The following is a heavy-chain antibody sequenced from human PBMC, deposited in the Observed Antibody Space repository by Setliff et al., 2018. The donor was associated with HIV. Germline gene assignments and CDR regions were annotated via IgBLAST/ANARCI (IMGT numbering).Heavy chain of an antibody. Sequence: SETLSLTCTVSGYSISSGDYWGWIRQPPGKGLEWIGSIFHSVSTYYNPSLQSRVTISVDTSKNQFSLKLSSVTAADTAVYYCARVKPHLRRSGSYWIVDYWGQGTLVTVSS. D-gene: IGHD1-26*01. V-gene: IGHV4-38-2*02. CDR2: IFHSVST. CDR3: ARVKPHLRRSGSYWIVDY. J-gene: IGHJ4*02. CDR1: GYSISSGDY.